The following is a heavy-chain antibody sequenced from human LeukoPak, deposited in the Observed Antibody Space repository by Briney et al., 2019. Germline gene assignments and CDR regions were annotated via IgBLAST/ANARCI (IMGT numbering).Heavy chain of an antibody. V-gene: IGHV4-61*02. CDR3: ARVGDLGAFDI. J-gene: IGHJ3*02. D-gene: IGHD3-3*01. CDR1: GVSISSGSYY. CDR2: IYTSGST. Sequence: PSQTLSLTCTVSGVSISSGSYYWSWIRQPAGKGLEWIGRIYTSGSTNYNPSLKSRVTISVDTSKNQFSLKLSSVTAADTAVYYCARVGDLGAFDIWGQGTMVTVSS.